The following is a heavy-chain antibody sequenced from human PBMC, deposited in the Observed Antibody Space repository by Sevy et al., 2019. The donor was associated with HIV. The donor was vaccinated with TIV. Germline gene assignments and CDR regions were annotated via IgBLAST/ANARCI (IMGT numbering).Heavy chain of an antibody. D-gene: IGHD6-25*01. Sequence: GGSLRLSCAASGFTFSSYDMSWVRQAPGKGLEWVSVISGSGVSTYYADSVKGRFTISRDNSKNTLYLQLNGLRAEDTAVYYCAKSMGGFDAFDIWGQWTMVTVSS. CDR1: GFTFSSYD. J-gene: IGHJ3*02. V-gene: IGHV3-23*01. CDR2: ISGSGVST. CDR3: AKSMGGFDAFDI.